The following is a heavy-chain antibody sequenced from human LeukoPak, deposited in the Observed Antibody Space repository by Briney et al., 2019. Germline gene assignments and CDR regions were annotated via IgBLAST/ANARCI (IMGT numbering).Heavy chain of an antibody. CDR3: AELGITMIGGV. Sequence: GGSLIPSCAASGFTFSTYWMSWVRQAPGKGLEWVANTKEDGGEKYYVDSVKGRFTISRDNAKNSLYLQMNSLRAEDTAVYYCAELGITMIGGVWGKGTTVTISS. J-gene: IGHJ6*04. V-gene: IGHV3-7*01. D-gene: IGHD3-10*02. CDR2: TKEDGGEK. CDR1: GFTFSTYW.